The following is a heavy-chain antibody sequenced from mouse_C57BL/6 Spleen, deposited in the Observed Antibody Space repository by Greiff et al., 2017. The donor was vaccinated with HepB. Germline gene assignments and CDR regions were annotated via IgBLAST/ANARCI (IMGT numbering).Heavy chain of an antibody. CDR1: GYSFTGYY. V-gene: IGHV1-42*01. J-gene: IGHJ1*03. D-gene: IGHD1-1*01. CDR3: ARRNYYGSSSYGYFDV. CDR2: INPSTGGT. Sequence: VQLKQSGPELVKPGASVKISCKASGYSFTGYYMNWVKQSPEKSLEWIGEINPSTGGTTYNQKFKAKATLTVDKSSSTAYMQLKSLTSEDSAVYYCARRNYYGSSSYGYFDVWGTGTTVTVSS.